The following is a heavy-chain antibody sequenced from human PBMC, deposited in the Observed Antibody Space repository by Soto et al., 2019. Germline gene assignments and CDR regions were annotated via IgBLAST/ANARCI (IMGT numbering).Heavy chain of an antibody. V-gene: IGHV3-66*01. CDR2: IYSGGST. CDR1: GFTVSTKY. J-gene: IGHJ4*02. Sequence: EVQLVESGGGLVQPGGSLRLSCAASGFTVSTKYMSWVRQAPGKGLEWVSVIYSGGSTFYADSVRGRFTIARDDSRNTVSLQMCSLRAEDTAVYYCARDPWAADYWGQGTLVTVSS. D-gene: IGHD3-16*01. CDR3: ARDPWAADY.